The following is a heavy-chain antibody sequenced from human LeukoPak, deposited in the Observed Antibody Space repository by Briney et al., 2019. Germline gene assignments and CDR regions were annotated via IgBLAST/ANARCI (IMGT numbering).Heavy chain of an antibody. J-gene: IGHJ6*03. CDR2: IYTSGST. Sequence: PSETLSLTCTVSGGSISSGSYHWSWIRQPAGKGLEWIGRIYTSGSTNYNPSLKSRVTISVDTSKNQFSLKLSSVTAADTAMYYCARGESSTSTLYYYYYYMDVWGKGTTVTVSS. CDR3: ARGESSTSTLYYYYYYMDV. D-gene: IGHD6-6*01. CDR1: GGSISSGSYH. V-gene: IGHV4-61*02.